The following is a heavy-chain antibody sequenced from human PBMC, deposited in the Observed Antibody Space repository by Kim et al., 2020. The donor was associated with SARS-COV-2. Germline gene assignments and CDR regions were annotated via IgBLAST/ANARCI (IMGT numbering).Heavy chain of an antibody. J-gene: IGHJ3*02. CDR1: GGSFSAYY. Sequence: SETLSLTCAVYGGSFSAYYWSWIRQPPGKGLEWIGEINHSGSTNYNPSLKSRVTISVDTSKNQFSLKLGSVTAADTAVYYCARGKSSSWYLDGFDIWGQGTMVTVSS. CDR2: INHSGST. D-gene: IGHD6-13*01. CDR3: ARGKSSSWYLDGFDI. V-gene: IGHV4-34*01.